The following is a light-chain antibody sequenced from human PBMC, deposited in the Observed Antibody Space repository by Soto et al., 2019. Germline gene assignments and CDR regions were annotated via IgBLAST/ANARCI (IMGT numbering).Light chain of an antibody. CDR2: EVV. CDR3: KSYAGSNTYV. V-gene: IGLV2-8*01. CDR1: KKDSGVYDF. Sequence: QSVLTQPPSASGAPGQSVPISCTGTKKDSGVYDFVSWYQHHPGKAPRLIIYEVVQRPSGVPDRCSGSKSGNTASLTVSALQAADEADYFCKSYAGSNTYVFGSGTKVTVL. J-gene: IGLJ1*01.